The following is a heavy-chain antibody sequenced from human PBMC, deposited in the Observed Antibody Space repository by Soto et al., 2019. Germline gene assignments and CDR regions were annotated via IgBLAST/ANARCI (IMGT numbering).Heavy chain of an antibody. D-gene: IGHD1-26*01. CDR1: GYTFTGYY. CDR2: INPNSGDT. J-gene: IGHJ6*02. V-gene: IGHV1-2*02. CDR3: AKGGAIVAAGTRVYLYNAIDV. Sequence: ASVKVSCKASGYTFTGYYVHWVRQAPGQGLEWMGWINPNSGDTYLAQRFQGRVTMNRDTSIGTAYMELRGLTSDDTAEYYCAKGGAIVAAGTRVYLYNAIDVWGQGTTVTVSS.